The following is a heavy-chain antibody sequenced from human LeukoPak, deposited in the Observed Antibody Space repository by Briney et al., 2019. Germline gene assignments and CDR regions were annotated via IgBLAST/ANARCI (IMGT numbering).Heavy chain of an antibody. CDR3: ARMQDGGNNALHSYFDY. Sequence: SVKVSCKASVGTFSSYAISWVRQAPGQGLEWMGGIIPIFGTANYAQKFQGRVTITTDESTSTAYMEVSSLRSEDTAVYYCARMQDGGNNALHSYFDYWGQGTLVTVSS. CDR1: VGTFSSYA. D-gene: IGHD4-23*01. CDR2: IIPIFGTA. V-gene: IGHV1-69*05. J-gene: IGHJ4*02.